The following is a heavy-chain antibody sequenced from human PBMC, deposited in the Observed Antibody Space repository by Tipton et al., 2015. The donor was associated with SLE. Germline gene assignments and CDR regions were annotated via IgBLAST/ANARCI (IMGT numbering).Heavy chain of an antibody. CDR3: AKDRFTGTTRIGCLVH. Sequence: SGVTIFEHAIHWVRQVPGKGLEWLSGMSWNGGYIDYADSVKGRFTISRDNADNSLYLQMNRLGPDDTALYHCAKDRFTGTTRIGCLVHWGHGTLVTVSS. CDR1: GVTIFEHA. CDR2: MSWNGGYI. J-gene: IGHJ1*01. V-gene: IGHV3-9*01. D-gene: IGHD1-1*01.